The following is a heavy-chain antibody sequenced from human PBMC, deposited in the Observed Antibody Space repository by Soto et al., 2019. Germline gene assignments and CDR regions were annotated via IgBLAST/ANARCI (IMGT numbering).Heavy chain of an antibody. CDR3: VRDSPIGSTYSGYDGIDY. J-gene: IGHJ4*02. CDR2: IIPLLDIA. V-gene: IGHV1-69*04. Sequence: SVKVSCKASGGTFSNDIITWVRQAPGQGLEWMGRIIPLLDIANYAQKFQGRVTITADKSTSTAYLELNSLRSEDTAVYYCVRDSPIGSTYSGYDGIDYWGQGTLVTVSS. D-gene: IGHD5-12*01. CDR1: GGTFSNDI.